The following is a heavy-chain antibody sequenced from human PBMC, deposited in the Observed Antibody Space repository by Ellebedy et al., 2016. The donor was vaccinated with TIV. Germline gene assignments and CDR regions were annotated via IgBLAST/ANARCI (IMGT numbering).Heavy chain of an antibody. CDR1: GFTFSSYA. D-gene: IGHD3-22*01. CDR2: ISGSGGST. V-gene: IGHV3-23*01. Sequence: GGSLRLXXAASGFTFSSYAMSWVRQAPGKGLEWVSAISGSGGSTYYADSVKGRFTISRDNSKNTLYLQMNSLRAEDTAVYYCAKDLGYYYDSSGYYLDYWGQGTLVTVSS. J-gene: IGHJ4*02. CDR3: AKDLGYYYDSSGYYLDY.